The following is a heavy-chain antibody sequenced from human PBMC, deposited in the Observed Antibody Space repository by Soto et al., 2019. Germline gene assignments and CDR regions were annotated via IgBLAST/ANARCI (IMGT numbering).Heavy chain of an antibody. CDR3: ARDVTDDYIWGSSNTGFDP. J-gene: IGHJ5*02. D-gene: IGHD3-16*01. CDR2: ITPMVGTA. CDR1: GDTFSTYG. V-gene: IGHV1-69*06. Sequence: QVQLVQSGAEVKKPGSSVKVSCKASGDTFSTYGISWVRQAPGQGLEWMGRITPMVGTANYAQKWQGRVTMTADKSTITAYMELSSLRSEDTAVYYCARDVTDDYIWGSSNTGFDPWGQGTQVTVSS.